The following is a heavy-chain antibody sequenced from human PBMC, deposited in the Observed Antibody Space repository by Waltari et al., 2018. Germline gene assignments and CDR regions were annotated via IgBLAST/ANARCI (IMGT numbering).Heavy chain of an antibody. V-gene: IGHV3-33*01. D-gene: IGHD5-18*01. Sequence: QVQLVESGGGVVQPGRSLRLSCAASGFTFSSYGLHWVRQAPGKGLEWVAVIWYDGSNKYYADSVKGRFTISRDNSKNTLYLQMNSLRAEDTAVYYCAREGVDTAMVYYYGMDVWGQGTTVTVSS. J-gene: IGHJ6*02. CDR1: GFTFSSYG. CDR3: AREGVDTAMVYYYGMDV. CDR2: IWYDGSNK.